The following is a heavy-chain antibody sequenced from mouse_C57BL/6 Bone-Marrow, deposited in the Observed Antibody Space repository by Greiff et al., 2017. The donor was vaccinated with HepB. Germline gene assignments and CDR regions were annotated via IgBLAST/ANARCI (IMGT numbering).Heavy chain of an antibody. CDR1: GFTFSDYG. CDR2: ISSGSSTI. V-gene: IGHV5-17*01. CDR3: ASPVITSVVALDY. J-gene: IGHJ2*01. D-gene: IGHD1-1*01. Sequence: EVQVVESGGGLVKPGGSLKLSCAASGFTFSDYGMHWVRQAPEKGLEWVAYISSGSSTIYYADTVKGRFTISRDNAKNTLFLQLTSLRSEDTAMYCCASPVITSVVALDYWGQGATLTVSS.